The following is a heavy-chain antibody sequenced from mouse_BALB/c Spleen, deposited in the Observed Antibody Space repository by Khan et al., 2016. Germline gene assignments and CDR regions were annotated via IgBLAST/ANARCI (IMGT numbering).Heavy chain of an antibody. J-gene: IGHJ3*01. CDR1: GYTFTSYD. CDR2: IYPGAGST. V-gene: IGHV1S56*01. CDR3: ARGGPAWFAY. Sequence: QVQLQQSGPELVKPGALVKISCKASGYTFTSYDINWVKQRPGQGLEWIGWIYPGAGSTKYNEKFKGKATLTAEKSSRTAYMQLSRLTSESSAVYCCARGGPAWFAYWGQGTLVTVSA.